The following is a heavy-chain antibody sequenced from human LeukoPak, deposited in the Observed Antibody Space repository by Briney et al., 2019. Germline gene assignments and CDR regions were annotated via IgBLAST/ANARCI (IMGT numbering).Heavy chain of an antibody. Sequence: TSETLSLTCTVSGGSVSSGSYYWSWIRQPPGKGLEWIGYIYYSGSTNYNPSLKSRVTISVDTSKNQFSLKLSSVTAADTAVYYCARSYNSRGYYYYGMDVWGQGTTVTVSS. V-gene: IGHV4-61*01. CDR3: ARSYNSRGYYYYGMDV. CDR2: IYYSGST. J-gene: IGHJ6*02. D-gene: IGHD3-22*01. CDR1: GGSVSSGSYY.